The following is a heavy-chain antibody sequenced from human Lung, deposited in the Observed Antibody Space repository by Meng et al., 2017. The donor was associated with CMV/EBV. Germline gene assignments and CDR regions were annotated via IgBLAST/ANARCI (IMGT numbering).Heavy chain of an antibody. CDR3: AKVVVPAAMRNWFDP. Sequence: ESLKISCAASGFTFSSYAMSWVRQAPGKGLEWVSAISGSGGSTYYADSVKGRFTISRDNSKNTLYLQMNSLRAEDTAVYYCAKVVVPAAMRNWFDPWAQGTXVTVSS. D-gene: IGHD2-2*01. CDR1: GFTFSSYA. CDR2: ISGSGGST. V-gene: IGHV3-23*01. J-gene: IGHJ5*02.